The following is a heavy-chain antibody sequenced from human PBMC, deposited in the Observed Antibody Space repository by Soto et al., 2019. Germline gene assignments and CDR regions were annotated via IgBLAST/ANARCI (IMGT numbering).Heavy chain of an antibody. CDR2: ISYDGSNE. V-gene: IGHV3-30*18. CDR1: RGAFGDYW. D-gene: IGHD3-22*01. J-gene: IGHJ4*02. Sequence: GGSLRLSCEASRGAFGDYWMHWVRQAPGKGLEWVAGISYDGSNEHYTDSVKGRFTISRDNSKNTLYLQMNSLRAEDTAVYYCAKDTYFYDTSGYYIFDYWGQGTLVTVSS. CDR3: AKDTYFYDTSGYYIFDY.